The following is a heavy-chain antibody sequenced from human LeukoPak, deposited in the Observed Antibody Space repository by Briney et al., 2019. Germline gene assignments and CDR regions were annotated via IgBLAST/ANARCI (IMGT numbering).Heavy chain of an antibody. CDR3: ARESIKFTGRGDS. CDR1: GFTFSSYS. J-gene: IGHJ4*02. D-gene: IGHD1-1*01. V-gene: IGHV3-21*01. Sequence: GGSLRLSCAASGFTFSSYSMNWVRQAPGKGLEWVSSISSSSSYIYYADSVKGRFTISRDNAKNSLYLQMNSLRAEDTAVYYCARESIKFTGRGDSWGQGTLVT. CDR2: ISSSSSYI.